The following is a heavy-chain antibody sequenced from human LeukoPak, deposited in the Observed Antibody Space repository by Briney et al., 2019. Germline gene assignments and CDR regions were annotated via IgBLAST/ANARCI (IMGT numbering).Heavy chain of an antibody. V-gene: IGHV6-1*01. D-gene: IGHD7-27*01. CDR3: ARWSGSTIDY. CDR1: GYSVSRNGAA. CDR2: TYYRSKWYN. Sequence: SQTLSLTRAISGYSVSRNGAAWIWIRQSPSRGLEWLGRTYYRSKWYNDYAVSVKSRVTINPDTSKNQFSLQLNSVTPEDTAVYYCARWSGSTIDYWGQGTLVTVSS. J-gene: IGHJ4*02.